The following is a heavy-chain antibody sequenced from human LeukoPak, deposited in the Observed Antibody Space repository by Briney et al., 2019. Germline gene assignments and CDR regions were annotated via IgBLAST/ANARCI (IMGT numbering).Heavy chain of an antibody. CDR2: INIDGSTT. V-gene: IGHV3-74*01. Sequence: GGSLRLSCAVSGFAFSSYRMHWGCHAPGKGLVWVSRINIDGSTTNYADSVKGRFTISRDNAKNTVYLQMNSLRVEDTAVYYCAIVYETNGYLSCGQGSLVTVSS. CDR1: GFAFSSYR. J-gene: IGHJ5*02. D-gene: IGHD3-22*01. CDR3: AIVYETNGYLS.